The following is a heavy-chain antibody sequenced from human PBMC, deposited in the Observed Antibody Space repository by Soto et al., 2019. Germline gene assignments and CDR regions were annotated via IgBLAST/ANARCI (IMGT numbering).Heavy chain of an antibody. CDR1: GGTFSSYA. Sequence: QVQLVQSGAEVKKPGSSVKVSCKASGGTFSSYAISWVRQAPGQGLEWMGGIIPIFGTANYAQKFQGRVTITEDESTSTAYMELSSLRSEDTAVYYCAGGVADEVVVPRPYYYYYGMDVCGQGTTVTVSS. CDR3: AGGVADEVVVPRPYYYYYGMDV. J-gene: IGHJ6*02. V-gene: IGHV1-69*01. D-gene: IGHD2-2*01. CDR2: IIPIFGTA.